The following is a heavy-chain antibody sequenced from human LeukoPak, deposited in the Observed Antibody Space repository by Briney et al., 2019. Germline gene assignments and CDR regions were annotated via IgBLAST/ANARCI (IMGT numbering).Heavy chain of an antibody. CDR2: IYSGGST. CDR1: GFTVSSNY. D-gene: IGHD5-12*01. Sequence: GGSLRLSCAASGFTVSSNYVSWVRQAPGKGLEWVSVIYSGGSTYYADSVKGRFTISRDNAKNSLYLQMNSPRAEETAVYYCARALAGGDGYNYDAFDIWGQGTMVTVSS. CDR3: ARALAGGDGYNYDAFDI. J-gene: IGHJ3*02. V-gene: IGHV3-53*01.